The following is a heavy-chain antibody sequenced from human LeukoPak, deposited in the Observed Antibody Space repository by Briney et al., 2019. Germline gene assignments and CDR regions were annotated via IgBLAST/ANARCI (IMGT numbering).Heavy chain of an antibody. J-gene: IGHJ5*02. CDR2: KSYHGRDK. CDR3: TKERGGGGRRINLMVGGYGP. CDR1: GFTFSGFA. V-gene: IGHV3-30*04. Sequence: GGSLRLSCAGSGFTFSGFAMHWVRQAPGKGLEWVAAKSYHGRDKYYADAVSGRFTISRDNSKNTLHLEMNSLRTDDTAVYYCTKERGGGGRRINLMVGGYGPWGQGTQVTVSP. D-gene: IGHD3-22*01.